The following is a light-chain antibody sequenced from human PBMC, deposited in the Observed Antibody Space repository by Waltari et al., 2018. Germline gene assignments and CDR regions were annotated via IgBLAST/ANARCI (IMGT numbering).Light chain of an antibody. V-gene: IGKV1-39*01. CDR2: SAS. Sequence: DIQMTQSPSSLSASVGDRVTITCRASQSIGNYLNWYQQIPGKAPRLLIYSASSLQSGVPSRFSGSGSGTHFTLTISSLQPEDFATYSCHQSYTTPWTFGQGTKVEIK. CDR3: HQSYTTPWT. J-gene: IGKJ1*01. CDR1: QSIGNY.